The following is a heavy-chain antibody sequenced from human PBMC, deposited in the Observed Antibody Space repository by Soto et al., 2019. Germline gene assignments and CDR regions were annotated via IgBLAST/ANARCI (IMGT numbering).Heavy chain of an antibody. CDR2: IYYSGST. CDR3: AREYNWGIRNAFDI. Sequence: SETLSLTCTVSGGSISSGDYYWSWIRQPPGKGLEWIGYIYYSGSTYYNPSLKSRVTISVDTSKNQFSLKLSSVTAADTAVYYCAREYNWGIRNAFDIWGQGTMVTVSS. J-gene: IGHJ3*02. D-gene: IGHD1-20*01. CDR1: GGSISSGDYY. V-gene: IGHV4-30-4*01.